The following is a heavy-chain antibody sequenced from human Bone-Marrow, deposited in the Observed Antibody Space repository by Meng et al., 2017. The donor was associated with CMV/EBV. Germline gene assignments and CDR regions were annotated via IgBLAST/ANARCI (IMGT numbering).Heavy chain of an antibody. Sequence: SLKISCAASGFTFDDYAMHWVRQAPGKGLEWVSGISWNSGSIGYVDSVKGRFTISRDNAKNSLYLQMNSLRAEDTALYYCARDQDHYYDSSGYYDYWGQGTLVTVSS. J-gene: IGHJ4*02. CDR2: ISWNSGSI. V-gene: IGHV3-9*01. CDR3: ARDQDHYYDSSGYYDY. CDR1: GFTFDDYA. D-gene: IGHD3-22*01.